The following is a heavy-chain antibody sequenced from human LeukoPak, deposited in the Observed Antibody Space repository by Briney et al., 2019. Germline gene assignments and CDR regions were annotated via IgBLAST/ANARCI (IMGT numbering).Heavy chain of an antibody. CDR1: GVSISNSSSY. V-gene: IGHV4-39*01. CDR2: IYYSGST. D-gene: IGHD2-2*01. J-gene: IGHJ4*02. Sequence: PSETLSLTCTVSGVSISNSSSYWGWIRQPPGKGLEWIGSIYYSGSTYYNPSLKSRVTISVDTSKNQFSLKLSSVTAADTAVYYCAWGRQLNFFDLWGQGTLVTVSS. CDR3: AWGRQLNFFDL.